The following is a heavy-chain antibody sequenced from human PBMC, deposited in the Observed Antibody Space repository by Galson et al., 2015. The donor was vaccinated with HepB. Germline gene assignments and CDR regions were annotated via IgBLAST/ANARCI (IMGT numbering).Heavy chain of an antibody. CDR2: ISSTSKHT. CDR3: ARGGGQWLPDNY. Sequence: SLRLSCAASGFTFRNDYMSWIRQAPGKGLEWVSYISSTSKHTNYADSVKGRFTISRDNAKNSLYLQMNSLRAEDTAVYYCARGGGQWLPDNYWGQGTLVTVSS. CDR1: GFTFRNDY. J-gene: IGHJ4*02. D-gene: IGHD6-19*01. V-gene: IGHV3-11*06.